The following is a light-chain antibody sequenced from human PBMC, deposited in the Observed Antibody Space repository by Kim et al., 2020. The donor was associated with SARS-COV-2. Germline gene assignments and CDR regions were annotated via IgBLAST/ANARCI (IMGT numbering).Light chain of an antibody. CDR1: QSVPSSD. J-gene: IGKJ2*01. CDR2: GAS. V-gene: IGKV3-20*01. Sequence: LSPEEIATLAGRASQSVPSSDLAWYQQRPGQAPRLLIYGASSRATGIPDRCSGSGSETDFTLTVSRLEPEDFAVYYCQQYGSSPRTFGQGTKLEI. CDR3: QQYGSSPRT.